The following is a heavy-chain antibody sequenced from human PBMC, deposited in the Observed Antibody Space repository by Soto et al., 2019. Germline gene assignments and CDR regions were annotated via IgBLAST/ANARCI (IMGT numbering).Heavy chain of an antibody. CDR1: GGSISSSSYY. Sequence: PSETLSLTCTVSGGSISSSSYYWGWIRQPPGKGLEWIGSIYYSGSTYYNPSLKSRVTISVDTSKNQFSLKLSSVTAADTAVYYCARNPLLWFGEFPKEAHAFDIWGQGPMVTVSS. V-gene: IGHV4-39*01. D-gene: IGHD3-10*01. CDR3: ARNPLLWFGEFPKEAHAFDI. J-gene: IGHJ3*02. CDR2: IYYSGST.